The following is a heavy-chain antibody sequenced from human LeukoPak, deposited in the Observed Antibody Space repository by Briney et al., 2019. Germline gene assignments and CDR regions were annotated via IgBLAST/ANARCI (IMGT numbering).Heavy chain of an antibody. Sequence: GGSLRLSCAASGFTFSNAWMSWVRQAPGKGLEWGGRIKSKTDGGTTDYAAPVKGRFTISRDDSKNTLYLQMNSLKTEDTAVYYCTTVTGIAAAGSVYWGQGTLVTVSS. J-gene: IGHJ4*02. V-gene: IGHV3-15*01. CDR3: TTVTGIAAAGSVY. CDR2: IKSKTDGGTT. D-gene: IGHD6-13*01. CDR1: GFTFSNAW.